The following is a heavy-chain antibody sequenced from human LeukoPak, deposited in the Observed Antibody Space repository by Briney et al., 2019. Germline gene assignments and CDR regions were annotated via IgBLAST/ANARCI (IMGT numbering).Heavy chain of an antibody. CDR1: GFTFSNYA. CDR2: ITGSGTST. Sequence: RGSLRLSCVASGFTFSNYAMSWVRQAPGKGLEWVSAITGSGTSTYYADSLKGRFTISRDNSKNTVFLQMNSLRHEDTAIYYCVIWGDYDVLTGYYVPDYWGQGTLVTVSS. D-gene: IGHD3-9*01. CDR3: VIWGDYDVLTGYYVPDY. V-gene: IGHV3-23*01. J-gene: IGHJ4*02.